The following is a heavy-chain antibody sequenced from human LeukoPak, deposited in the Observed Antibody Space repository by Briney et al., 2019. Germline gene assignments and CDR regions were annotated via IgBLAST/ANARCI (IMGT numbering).Heavy chain of an antibody. Sequence: SETLSLTCTVSGGSVSSYYWSWIRQPAGKGLEWIGRIYTSGSTNYNPSLKSRVTMSVDTSKNQFSLKLSSVTAADTAVYYYARMSSGWYGGYYYGMDVWGQGTTVTVSS. V-gene: IGHV4-4*07. J-gene: IGHJ6*02. CDR2: IYTSGST. D-gene: IGHD6-19*01. CDR3: ARMSSGWYGGYYYGMDV. CDR1: GGSVSSYY.